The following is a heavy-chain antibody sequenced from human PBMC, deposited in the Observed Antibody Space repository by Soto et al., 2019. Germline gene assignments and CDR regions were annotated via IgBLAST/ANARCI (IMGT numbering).Heavy chain of an antibody. CDR3: ARASDYDFWSGLPADLYYYYYYGMDV. D-gene: IGHD3-3*01. CDR1: GGTFSSYA. J-gene: IGHJ6*02. V-gene: IGHV1-69*06. CDR2: IIPIFGTA. Sequence: QVQLVRSGAEVKKPGSSVKVSCKASGGTFSSYAISWVRQAPGQGLEWMGGIIPIFGTANYAQKFQGRVTITADKSTSTAYMELSSLRSEDTAVYYCARASDYDFWSGLPADLYYYYYYGMDVWGQGTTVTVSS.